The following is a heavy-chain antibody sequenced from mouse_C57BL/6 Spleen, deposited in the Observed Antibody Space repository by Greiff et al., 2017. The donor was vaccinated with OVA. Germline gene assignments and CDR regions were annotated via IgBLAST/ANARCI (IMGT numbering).Heavy chain of an antibody. CDR2: INYDGSST. J-gene: IGHJ2*01. Sequence: EVKVVESEGGLVQPGSSMKLSCTASGFTFSDYYMAWVRQVPEKGLEWVANINYDGSSTYYLDSLKSRFIISRDNAKNILYLQMSSLKSEDTATYYCARVYGNYDFDYWGQGTTLTVSS. CDR3: ARVYGNYDFDY. V-gene: IGHV5-16*01. CDR1: GFTFSDYY. D-gene: IGHD2-1*01.